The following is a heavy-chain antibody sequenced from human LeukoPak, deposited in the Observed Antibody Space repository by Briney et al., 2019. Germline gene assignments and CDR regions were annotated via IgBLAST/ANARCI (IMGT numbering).Heavy chain of an antibody. CDR3: AREEWELLVLDY. CDR1: EFTFSDYY. Sequence: KPGGSLRLSCAASEFTFSDYYMSWIRQAPGKGLEWVSSISSISSHIYYADSVKGRFTISRDNAKNSLYLQMNSLRAEDTAVYYCAREEWELLVLDYWGQGTLVTVSS. J-gene: IGHJ4*02. CDR2: ISSISSHI. D-gene: IGHD1-26*01. V-gene: IGHV3-11*06.